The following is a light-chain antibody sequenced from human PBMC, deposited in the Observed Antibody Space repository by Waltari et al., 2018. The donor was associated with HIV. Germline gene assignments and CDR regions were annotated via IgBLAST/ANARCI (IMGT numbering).Light chain of an antibody. CDR3: QYFTSTPTYT. Sequence: EVVLTQSPGTLSLSPVERVSPSCRANQTVNNNFLTWYQQKPGQAPRLLIYGASNRATDIPDRFSGFGSGTDFTLFISTLDPEDSALYFCQYFTSTPTYTFGQGTKLEIK. CDR1: QTVNNNF. J-gene: IGKJ2*01. V-gene: IGKV3-20*01. CDR2: GAS.